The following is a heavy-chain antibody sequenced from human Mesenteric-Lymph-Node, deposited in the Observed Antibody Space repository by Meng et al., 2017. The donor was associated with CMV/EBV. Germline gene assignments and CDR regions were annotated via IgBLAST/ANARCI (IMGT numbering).Heavy chain of an antibody. CDR3: AKNVEMATTTVDY. CDR2: IRSRANII. J-gene: IGHJ4*02. D-gene: IGHD5-24*01. Sequence: GGSLRLSCAASGFIFSDFYMSWIRQSPGKGLEWVSYIRSRANIIDYADSVKGRFTISRDNSKNTLYLQMNSLRAEGTAVYYCAKNVEMATTTVDYWGQGTLVTVSS. V-gene: IGHV3-11*01. CDR1: GFIFSDFY.